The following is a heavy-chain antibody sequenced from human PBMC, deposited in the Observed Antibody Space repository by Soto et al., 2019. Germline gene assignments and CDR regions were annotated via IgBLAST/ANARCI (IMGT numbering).Heavy chain of an antibody. Sequence: ASVKVSCKASGYTFTSYAISWVRQAPGQGLEWMGGIIPIFGTANYAQKFQGRVTITADESTSTAYTELSSLRSEDTAVYYCARKGAVAGIRIGAFDIWGQGTMVTVS. CDR2: IIPIFGTA. J-gene: IGHJ3*02. CDR3: ARKGAVAGIRIGAFDI. D-gene: IGHD6-19*01. CDR1: GYTFTSYA. V-gene: IGHV1-69*13.